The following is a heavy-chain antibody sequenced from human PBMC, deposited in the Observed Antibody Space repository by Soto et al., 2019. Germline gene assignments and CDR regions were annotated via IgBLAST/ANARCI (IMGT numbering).Heavy chain of an antibody. J-gene: IGHJ4*02. CDR3: ARDQHPYYGSGSSFDY. D-gene: IGHD3-10*01. CDR1: GFTFSSYG. Sequence: GGSLRLSCAASGFTFSSYGMHWVRQAPGKGLEWVAVIWYDGSNKYYADSVKGRFTISRDNSKNTLYLQMNSLRAEDTAVYYCARDQHPYYGSGSSFDYWGQGTLVTVS. V-gene: IGHV3-33*01. CDR2: IWYDGSNK.